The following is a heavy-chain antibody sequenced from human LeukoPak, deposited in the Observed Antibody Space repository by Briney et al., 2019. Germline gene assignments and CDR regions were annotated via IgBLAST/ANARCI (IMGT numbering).Heavy chain of an antibody. CDR2: IYYSGST. CDR1: GGSISSYY. V-gene: IGHV4-59*01. Sequence: SETLSLTCTVSGGSISSYYWSWIRQPPGKGLEWIGYIYYSGSTNYNPSLKSRVTISVDTSKNQFSLKLSSVTAADTAVYYCARDRGDGYNLGTFYFDYWGQGTLVTVSS. D-gene: IGHD5-24*01. J-gene: IGHJ4*02. CDR3: ARDRGDGYNLGTFYFDY.